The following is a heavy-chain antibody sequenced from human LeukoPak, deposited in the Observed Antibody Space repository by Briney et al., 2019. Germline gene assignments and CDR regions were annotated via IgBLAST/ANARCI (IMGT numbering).Heavy chain of an antibody. V-gene: IGHV3-48*04. CDR3: ARGRGPKQQLNWFDP. Sequence: GGSLRLSCAASGFTFSSYSMNWVRQAPGKGLEWVSYISSSGNTIDYADSVKGRFTISRDNAKNSLYLQMNSLRAEDTAVYYCARGRGPKQQLNWFDPWGQGTLVTVSS. CDR2: ISSSGNTI. D-gene: IGHD6-13*01. CDR1: GFTFSSYS. J-gene: IGHJ5*02.